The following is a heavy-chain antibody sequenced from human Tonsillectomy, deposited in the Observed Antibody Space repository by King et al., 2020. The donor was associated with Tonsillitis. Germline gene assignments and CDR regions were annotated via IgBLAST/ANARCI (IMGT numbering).Heavy chain of an antibody. CDR1: GFTFSSYA. Sequence: VQLVESGGGVVQPGRSLRLSCAGSGFTFSSYAMHWVRQAPGKGLQWVAVISYHGSNKYYADSVKGRFTISRDNSRNTLYLQMNSLRPEDTAVYYCARDGWPDPASSSWYFDYWGQGTLVTVSS. V-gene: IGHV3-30-3*01. J-gene: IGHJ4*02. CDR2: ISYHGSNK. CDR3: ARDGWPDPASSSWYFDY. D-gene: IGHD6-13*01.